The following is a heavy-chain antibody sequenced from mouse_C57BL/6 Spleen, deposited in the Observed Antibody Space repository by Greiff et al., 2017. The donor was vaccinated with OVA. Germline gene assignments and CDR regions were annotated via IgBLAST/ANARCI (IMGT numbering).Heavy chain of an antibody. Sequence: QVQLKQSGPELVKPGASVKISCKASGYAFSSSWMNWVKQRPGKGLERIGRIYPGDGDTNYNGKFKGKATLAADKSSSTAYMQLSSLTSEDSAVYYCARNYYGSSYFDYWGQGTTLTVSS. CDR3: ARNYYGSSYFDY. D-gene: IGHD1-1*01. CDR2: IYPGDGDT. CDR1: GYAFSSSW. V-gene: IGHV1-82*01. J-gene: IGHJ2*01.